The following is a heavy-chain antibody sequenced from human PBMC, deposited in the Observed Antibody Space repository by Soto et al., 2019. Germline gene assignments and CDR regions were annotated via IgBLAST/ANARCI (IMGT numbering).Heavy chain of an antibody. V-gene: IGHV3-23*01. J-gene: IGHJ3*02. CDR1: GFTFSNYA. D-gene: IGHD2-2*01. CDR3: AKADCITTSCSIDI. CDR2: ISGGGGST. Sequence: GGSLRLSCAGSGFTFSNYAMSWVRQAPGKGLEWVSAISGGGGSTYYADSVKGRFTISRDSSKNTLYLQMNSLRAEDTAVFYCAKADCITTSCSIDIWGQGTMVTVSS.